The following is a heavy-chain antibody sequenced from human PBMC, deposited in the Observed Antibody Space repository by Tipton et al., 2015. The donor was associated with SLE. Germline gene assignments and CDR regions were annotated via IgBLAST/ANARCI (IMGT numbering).Heavy chain of an antibody. Sequence: TLSLPCTVSGGAIRTFYWSWIRQSAGKGLEWIGRIYSSGRTNYNPSLKSRVTMSVDTSRKQFSLKSTSVTAADTAVYYCARRGWVDAFDIWGQGTMVIVSS. D-gene: IGHD6-19*01. CDR3: ARRGWVDAFDI. CDR1: GGAIRTFY. J-gene: IGHJ3*02. V-gene: IGHV4-4*07. CDR2: IYSSGRT.